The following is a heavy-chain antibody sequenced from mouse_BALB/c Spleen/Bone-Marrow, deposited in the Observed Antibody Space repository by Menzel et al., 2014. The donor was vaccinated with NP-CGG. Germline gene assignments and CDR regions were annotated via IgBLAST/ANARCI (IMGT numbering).Heavy chain of an antibody. J-gene: IGHJ2*01. D-gene: IGHD6-5*01. V-gene: IGHV1-47*01. CDR3: GRGAYGLFDY. Sequence: VHLVESGAALVRPGASVKMSCKAFGYPFTTYPIEWMRQYHGKSLEWIGNFHPYDDETKYNEQFKGKANLTVDKSSTTVYLELSRLTSDDSAIYYCGRGAYGLFDYWGQGTTLTVSS. CDR2: FHPYDDET. CDR1: GYPFTTYP.